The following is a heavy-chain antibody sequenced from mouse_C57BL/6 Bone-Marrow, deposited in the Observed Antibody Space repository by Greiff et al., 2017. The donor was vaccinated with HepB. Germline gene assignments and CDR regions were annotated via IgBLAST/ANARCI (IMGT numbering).Heavy chain of an antibody. CDR2: ISSGGSYT. CDR1: GFTFSSYG. V-gene: IGHV5-6*01. Sequence: EVKLMESGGDLVKPGGSLKLSCAASGFTFSSYGMSWVRQTPDKRLEWVATISSGGSYTYYPDSVKGRFTISRDNAKNTLYLQMSSLKSEDTAMYYCASPMVSYYAMDYWGQGTSVTVSS. CDR3: ASPMVSYYAMDY. D-gene: IGHD2-2*01. J-gene: IGHJ4*01.